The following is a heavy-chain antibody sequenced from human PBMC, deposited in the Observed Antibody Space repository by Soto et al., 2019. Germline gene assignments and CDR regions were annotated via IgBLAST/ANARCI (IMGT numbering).Heavy chain of an antibody. V-gene: IGHV3-21*01. CDR1: GFTFSSYS. D-gene: IGHD3-10*01. J-gene: IGHJ4*02. Sequence: SGGSLRLSCAASGFTFSSYSMNLVRQAPGKGLEWVSAISRSSSDIYYADSVKGRFTISRDNDKNLLYLQMNSLRAEDTAVDYCARSSLLRGVLITCIDYWGQATRVTVSS. CDR2: ISRSSSDI. CDR3: ARSSLLRGVLITCIDY.